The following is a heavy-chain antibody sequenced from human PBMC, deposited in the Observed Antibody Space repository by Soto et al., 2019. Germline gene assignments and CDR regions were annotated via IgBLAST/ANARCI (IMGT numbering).Heavy chain of an antibody. CDR1: GFTFSIYS. J-gene: IGHJ4*02. Sequence: PGGSLRLSCAASGFTFSIYSMNWVRQAPGKGLEWLSYISRSSSTIYYADSVRGRFSISRDNAKNSLYLQMSGLRDEDTAVYYCVRGESAIAAPFDYWGQGTLVTVSS. D-gene: IGHD6-6*01. V-gene: IGHV3-48*02. CDR2: ISRSSSTI. CDR3: VRGESAIAAPFDY.